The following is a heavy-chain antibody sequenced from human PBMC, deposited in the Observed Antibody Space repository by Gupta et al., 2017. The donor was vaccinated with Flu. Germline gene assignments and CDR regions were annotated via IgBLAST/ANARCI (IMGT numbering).Heavy chain of an antibody. CDR3: ARCVITYGGVIGVDAFDA. CDR2: IYWDNDD. CDR1: GLSLTITGAG. J-gene: IGHJ3*01. D-gene: IGHD3-16*02. V-gene: IGHV2-5*02. Sequence: QITLKESGPALIQPTQTLPLTCTFSGLSLTITGAGVGWIRQTPGGALEWVAVIYWDNDDRYSPSLRTRLAISKDTSKKQVVLTMTNMDPVDAATYYCARCVITYGGVIGVDAFDAWGQGTMVTGSS.